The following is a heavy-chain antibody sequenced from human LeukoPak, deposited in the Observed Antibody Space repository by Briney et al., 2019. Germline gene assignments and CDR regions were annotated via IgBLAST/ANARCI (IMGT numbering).Heavy chain of an antibody. CDR1: GYTFTSYD. D-gene: IGHD3-9*01. Sequence: ASVKVSCKASGYTFTSYDINWVRQATGQGLEWMGWMNPNSGNTGYAQKFQGRVTMTRNTSISTAYMELRSLRSDDTAVYYCARTQFDWLSYYYGMDVWGQGTTVTVSS. J-gene: IGHJ6*02. CDR3: ARTQFDWLSYYYGMDV. V-gene: IGHV1-8*01. CDR2: MNPNSGNT.